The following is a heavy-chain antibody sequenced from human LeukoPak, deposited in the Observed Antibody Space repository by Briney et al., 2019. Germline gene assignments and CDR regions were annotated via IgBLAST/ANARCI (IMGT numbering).Heavy chain of an antibody. D-gene: IGHD6-13*01. CDR1: GYTFTANY. CDR3: ARGFGSSWFDY. CDR2: INPNGGGT. V-gene: IGHV1-2*04. J-gene: IGHJ4*02. Sequence: ASVKVSCKASGYTFTANYIHWVRQAPGQGLEWMGWINPNGGGTNYAQKFQGWVTMTRDTSISTLYMELSWLKSDDTAVYYCARGFGSSWFDYWGQGTLVTVSS.